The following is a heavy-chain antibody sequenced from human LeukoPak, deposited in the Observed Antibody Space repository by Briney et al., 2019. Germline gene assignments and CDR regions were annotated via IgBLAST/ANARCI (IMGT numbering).Heavy chain of an antibody. CDR3: AKRSPAGIAFDVPYYFDY. CDR2: VSLSGSNT. J-gene: IGHJ4*02. CDR1: GFTFSSYA. D-gene: IGHD6-13*01. V-gene: IGHV3-23*01. Sequence: GGSLRLSCGASGFTFSSYAMSWVRQAPGEGLEWVSTVSLSGSNTFYTDSVKGRFPISRDNSKNTVYLQMNSQRAEDTAVYYCAKRSPAGIAFDVPYYFDYWGQGTLVTVSS.